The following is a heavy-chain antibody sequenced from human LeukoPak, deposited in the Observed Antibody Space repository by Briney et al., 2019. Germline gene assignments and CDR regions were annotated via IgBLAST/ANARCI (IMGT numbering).Heavy chain of an antibody. CDR3: ARGGGYSGYDLVAFDI. D-gene: IGHD5-12*01. CDR2: ISSSSTYI. CDR1: GFTFSRDS. Sequence: KPGGSLRLSCAASGFTFSRDSMNWVRQAPGKGLEWVSSISSSSTYIYYADSVKGRFTISRDNAKNSLHLQMNSLRAEDTAVYYCARGGGYSGYDLVAFDIWGHATIVTVSS. J-gene: IGHJ3*02. V-gene: IGHV3-21*01.